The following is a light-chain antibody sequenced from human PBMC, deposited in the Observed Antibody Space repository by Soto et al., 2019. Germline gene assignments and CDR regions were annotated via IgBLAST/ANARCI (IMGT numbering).Light chain of an antibody. Sequence: EIVLTQSPATLSLSPGERATLSCRASQSVSIYLAWYRQKPGQAPGLLIYDSSSRATGIAARFSGSGSGTDFTLTISSLEPEDSAVYYCQEYIQWPPGMFGPGTTVDIK. V-gene: IGKV3-11*01. J-gene: IGKJ1*01. CDR2: DSS. CDR1: QSVSIY. CDR3: QEYIQWPPGM.